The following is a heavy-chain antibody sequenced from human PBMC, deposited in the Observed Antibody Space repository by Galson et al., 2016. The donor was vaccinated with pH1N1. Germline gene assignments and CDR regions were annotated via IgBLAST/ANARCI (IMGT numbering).Heavy chain of an antibody. CDR3: ARAVATRESF. Sequence: SLRLSCAASGFRFSDSSMTWVRQAPGKGLEWVAVIQHDGSDKYYADSVKGRFTISRDNVKNSMFLHMYSLRAEDTAVYYCARAVATRESFWGQGTLVTVSS. V-gene: IGHV3-30-3*01. D-gene: IGHD5-24*01. CDR1: GFRFSDSS. J-gene: IGHJ4*02. CDR2: IQHDGSDK.